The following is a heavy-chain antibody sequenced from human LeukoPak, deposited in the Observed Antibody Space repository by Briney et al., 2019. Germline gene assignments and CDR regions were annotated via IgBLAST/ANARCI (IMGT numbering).Heavy chain of an antibody. CDR1: GYTFTSYY. Sequence: EASVKVSCKASGYTFTSYYMHWVRQAPGQGLEWMGLINPTGDSTGYAQKFQGRVTMTRTTSRSTAYMELSSLRSEDTAVYYCARVRNYYGSGSYGHWDQGTLVTVSS. J-gene: IGHJ4*02. CDR2: INPTGDST. CDR3: ARVRNYYGSGSYGH. D-gene: IGHD3-10*01. V-gene: IGHV1-46*01.